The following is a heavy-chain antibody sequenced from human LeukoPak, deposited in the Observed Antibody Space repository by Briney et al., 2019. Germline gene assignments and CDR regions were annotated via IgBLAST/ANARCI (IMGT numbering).Heavy chain of an antibody. CDR3: AREVQLVPYGMAV. CDR2: IWYDGSSK. D-gene: IGHD6-13*01. V-gene: IGHV3-33*01. J-gene: IGHJ6*02. CDR1: GFTFSSYG. Sequence: GGSLRLSCAASGFTFSSYGMHWVRKAPGKGLEWVGVIWYDGSSKYYADSVKGRFTISRDNSKNTLYLQMNSLRAEDTAVYYCAREVQLVPYGMAVWGQGTTVTVSS.